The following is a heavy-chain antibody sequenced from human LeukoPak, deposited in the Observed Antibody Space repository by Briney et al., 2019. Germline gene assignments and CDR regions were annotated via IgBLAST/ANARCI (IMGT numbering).Heavy chain of an antibody. CDR3: GRAFPPLRTSSAGDL. CDR1: GFSYSDYD. CDR2: ISGRSRHI. V-gene: IGHV3-21*01. D-gene: IGHD3-16*01. J-gene: IGHJ1*01. Sequence: PGWSLRLSLPASGFSYSDYDMNWVRQAPAKGLEWVSAISGRSRHIYYGESVKGRFTISRDNAKNSLYLQMDSLGVEDTAVYYCGRAFPPLRTSSAGDLWGQGTLVIVSS.